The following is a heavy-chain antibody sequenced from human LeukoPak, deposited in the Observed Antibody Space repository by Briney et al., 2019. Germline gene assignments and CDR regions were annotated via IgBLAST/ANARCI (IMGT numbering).Heavy chain of an antibody. J-gene: IGHJ5*02. CDR2: IYHSGST. CDR1: GYSISSGYY. Sequence: SETLSLTCAVSGYSISSGYYWGWIRQPPGKGLEWIGSIYHSGSTYYNTSLKSRVTISVDTSKNQFSLKLSSVTAADTAVYYCANSVGQYGGNGNWFDPWGQGTLVTVSS. V-gene: IGHV4-38-2*01. D-gene: IGHD4-23*01. CDR3: ANSVGQYGGNGNWFDP.